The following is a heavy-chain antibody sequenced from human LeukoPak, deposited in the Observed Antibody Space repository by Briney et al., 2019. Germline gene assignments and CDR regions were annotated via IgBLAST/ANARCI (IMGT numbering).Heavy chain of an antibody. Sequence: SETLSLTCAVSGYSISSGYYWGWIRQPPGKGLEWIGSIYHSGSTYYNPSLKSRVTISVDTSKNQFSLKLSSVTAADTAVYYCAREVYCGGDCYSHYFDYWSQGTLVTVSS. CDR1: GYSISSGYY. CDR2: IYHSGST. J-gene: IGHJ4*02. CDR3: AREVYCGGDCYSHYFDY. D-gene: IGHD2-21*01. V-gene: IGHV4-38-2*01.